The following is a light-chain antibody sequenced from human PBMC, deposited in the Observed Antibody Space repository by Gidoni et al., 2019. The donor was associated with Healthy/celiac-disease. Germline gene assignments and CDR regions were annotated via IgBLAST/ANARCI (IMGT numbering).Light chain of an antibody. CDR3: AAWDDSLSGLWV. V-gene: IGLV1-47*01. Sequence: QSVLTQPPSASGTPGQRVTISCSGSSSNLGSNYVYWYQQLPGTAPNPLIYRNNQRPSGVPDRFSGSKSGTSASLAISGLRSEDEADYYCAAWDDSLSGLWVFGGGTKLTVL. J-gene: IGLJ3*02. CDR2: RNN. CDR1: SSNLGSNY.